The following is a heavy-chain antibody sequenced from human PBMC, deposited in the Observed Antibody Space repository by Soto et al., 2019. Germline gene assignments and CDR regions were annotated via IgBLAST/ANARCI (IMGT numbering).Heavy chain of an antibody. Sequence: PSETLSLTCTVSGGSISSYYWSWIRQPPGKGLEWIGYIYYSGSTNYNPSLKSRVTISVDTSKNQFSLKLSSVTAADTAVYYCATGQEWELPSFDYWGQGTLVTVSS. CDR2: IYYSGST. V-gene: IGHV4-59*01. CDR1: GGSISSYY. CDR3: ATGQEWELPSFDY. J-gene: IGHJ4*02. D-gene: IGHD1-26*01.